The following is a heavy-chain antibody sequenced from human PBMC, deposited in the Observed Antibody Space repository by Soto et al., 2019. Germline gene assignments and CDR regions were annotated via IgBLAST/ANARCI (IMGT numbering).Heavy chain of an antibody. Sequence: SVKVSCXASGGTFSSYTISWVRQAPGQGLEWMGRIIPILGIANYAQKFQGRVTITADKSTSTAYMELSSLRSEDTAVYYCARDLGKAFGGVRGFDIWGQGTMVTVSS. CDR2: IIPILGIA. J-gene: IGHJ3*02. V-gene: IGHV1-69*04. D-gene: IGHD3-16*01. CDR3: ARDLGKAFGGVRGFDI. CDR1: GGTFSSYT.